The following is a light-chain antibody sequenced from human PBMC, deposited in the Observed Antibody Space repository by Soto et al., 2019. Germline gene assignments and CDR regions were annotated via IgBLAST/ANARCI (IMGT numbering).Light chain of an antibody. CDR2: GAS. Sequence: EIMITQSPATRSVSPGERATLSCRASQSVSSNLAWYQQKPGQAPRLLIYGASTRATGIPARFSGSGSGTEFTLTISSLQSEDFAVYYCQQYNNWPRTFGQGTQVDIK. CDR3: QQYNNWPRT. V-gene: IGKV3-15*01. J-gene: IGKJ1*01. CDR1: QSVSSN.